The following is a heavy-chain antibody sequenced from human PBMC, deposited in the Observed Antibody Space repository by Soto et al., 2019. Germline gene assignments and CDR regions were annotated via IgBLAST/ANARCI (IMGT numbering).Heavy chain of an antibody. Sequence: GASVKVSCKASCYTFTSYGISWVRQAPGQRLEWMGWISAYNGNANYAQKLQGRVTMTTDTSTSTAYMELRSLRSDDTAVYYCARGYNSEGSGYYAEYFQHWGQGTLVTVSS. CDR2: ISAYNGNA. CDR3: ARGYNSEGSGYYAEYFQH. J-gene: IGHJ1*01. CDR1: CYTFTSYG. V-gene: IGHV1-18*01. D-gene: IGHD2-15*01.